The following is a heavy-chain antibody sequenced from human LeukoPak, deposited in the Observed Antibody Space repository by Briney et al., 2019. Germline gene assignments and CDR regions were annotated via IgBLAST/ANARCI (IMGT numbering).Heavy chain of an antibody. V-gene: IGHV3-43*02. J-gene: IGHJ6*03. CDR3: AKGWLGGHGLLAGWGVPYYYFYLDV. CDR2: ISGDGGTT. D-gene: IGHD6-19*01. Sequence: GGSLRLSCTASGFTFNDFVMQWVRQVPGKSLEWVALISGDGGTTDYASSVEGRFTISRDNTQKSLFLEMNNLRTEDTALYYCAKGWLGGHGLLAGWGVPYYYFYLDVLGKGTTVIVS. CDR1: GFTFNDFV.